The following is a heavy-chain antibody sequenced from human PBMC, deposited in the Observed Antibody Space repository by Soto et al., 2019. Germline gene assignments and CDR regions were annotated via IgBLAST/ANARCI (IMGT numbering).Heavy chain of an antibody. J-gene: IGHJ6*02. D-gene: IGHD3-9*01. V-gene: IGHV1-69*13. CDR1: GGTFSSYA. CDR3: AAGVRYDILTGYSSYYGMDV. Sequence: SVKVSCKASGGTFSSYAISWVRQAPGQGLEWMGGIIPIFGTANYAQKFQGRVTITADESTSTAYMELSSLRSEDTAVYYCAAGVRYDILTGYSSYYGMDVWGRGTTVTVSS. CDR2: IIPIFGTA.